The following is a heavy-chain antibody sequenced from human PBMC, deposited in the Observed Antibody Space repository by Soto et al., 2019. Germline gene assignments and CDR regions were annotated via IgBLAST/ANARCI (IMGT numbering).Heavy chain of an antibody. CDR2: ISGSGGST. V-gene: IGHV3-23*01. J-gene: IGHJ4*02. D-gene: IGHD2-21*02. CDR1: GFTFSSYA. Sequence: GSLRLSYAASGFTFSSYAMSWVRQAPGKGLEWVSAISGSGGSTYYADSVKGRFTISRDNSKNTLYLQMNSLRAEDTAVYYCAKGSGGNSYYFDYWGQGTLVTVS. CDR3: AKGSGGNSYYFDY.